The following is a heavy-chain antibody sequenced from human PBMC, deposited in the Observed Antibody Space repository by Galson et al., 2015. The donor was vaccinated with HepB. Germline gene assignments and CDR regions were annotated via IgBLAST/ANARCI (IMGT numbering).Heavy chain of an antibody. D-gene: IGHD6-13*01. V-gene: IGHV3-73*01. Sequence: SLRLSCAASGFTFSGSAIHWVRQAPGKGLEWVGRIRSKASNYSKAYAASLKGRFTISRDDSKHTAYMHRKSLKTEDTAVYYCTRLGGLSGYSSSWGQGTLVTVSS. CDR3: TRLGGLSGYSSS. J-gene: IGHJ4*02. CDR2: IRSKASNYSK. CDR1: GFTFSGSA.